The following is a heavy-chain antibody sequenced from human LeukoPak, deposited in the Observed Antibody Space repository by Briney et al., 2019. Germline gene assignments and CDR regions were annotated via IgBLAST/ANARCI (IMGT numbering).Heavy chain of an antibody. Sequence: GGSLRPSCAVSGFTFSSYAMSWVRQAPGKGLEWVSAITGSGGSTCYADSVKGRFTISRDNSKNTLSLQLNSLRAEDTAIYYCAKGTPVTMMVVTYYFDYWGQGTLVTVSS. CDR2: ITGSGGST. V-gene: IGHV3-23*01. CDR3: AKGTPVTMMVVTYYFDY. D-gene: IGHD3-22*01. J-gene: IGHJ4*02. CDR1: GFTFSSYA.